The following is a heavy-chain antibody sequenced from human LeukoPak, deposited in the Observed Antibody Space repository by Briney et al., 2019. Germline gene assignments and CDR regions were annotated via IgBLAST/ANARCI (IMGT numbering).Heavy chain of an antibody. CDR2: IIPIFGTA. CDR3: ARGGPSILVVVAAQYDAFDI. J-gene: IGHJ3*02. Sequence: SVKVSCKASGGTFSCYAISWVRQAPGQGLEWMGGIIPIFGTANYAQKFQGRVTITADESTSTAYMELSSLRSEDTAVYYCARGGPSILVVVAAQYDAFDIWGQGTMVTVSS. CDR1: GGTFSCYA. D-gene: IGHD2-15*01. V-gene: IGHV1-69*01.